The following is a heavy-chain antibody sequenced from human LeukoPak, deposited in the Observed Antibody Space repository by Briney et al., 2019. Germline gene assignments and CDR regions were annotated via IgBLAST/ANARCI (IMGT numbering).Heavy chain of an antibody. CDR3: ARDLGIVATINHYYCGMDV. J-gene: IGHJ6*02. V-gene: IGHV1-2*02. CDR1: GYTFTGYY. Sequence: ASVKVSCKASGYTFTGYYMHWVRQAPGQGLEWMGWINPNSGGTNYAQKFQGRVTMTRDTSISTAYMELSRLRSDDTAVYYCARDLGIVATINHYYCGMDVWGQGTTVTVSS. CDR2: INPNSGGT. D-gene: IGHD5-12*01.